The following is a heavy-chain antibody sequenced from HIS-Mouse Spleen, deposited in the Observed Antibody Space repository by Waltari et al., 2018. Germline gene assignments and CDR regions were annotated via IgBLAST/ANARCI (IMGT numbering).Heavy chain of an antibody. D-gene: IGHD6-13*01. CDR1: AGTISSSSYY. CDR3: AREIPYSSSWYDWYFDL. V-gene: IGHV4-39*07. CDR2: IYYSGST. Sequence: QLQLQESGPGLVQPSENLSLASPVPAGTISSSSYYWGWFRQPPGKGLEWIGSIYYSGSTYYNPSLKSRVTISVDTSKNQFSLKLSSVTAADTTVYYCAREIPYSSSWYDWYFDLWGRGTLVTVSS. J-gene: IGHJ2*01.